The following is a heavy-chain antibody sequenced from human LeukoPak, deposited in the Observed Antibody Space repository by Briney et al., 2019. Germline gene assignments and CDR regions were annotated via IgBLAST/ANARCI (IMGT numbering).Heavy chain of an antibody. V-gene: IGHV3-48*01. CDR2: ISTSGGTI. J-gene: IGHJ4*02. Sequence: PGGSLRLSCVVSVFTVSSYNMNWVRQAPEKGLEWVSYISTSGGTIYYADSVKGRFTISRDNAKNSLYLQMDSLRAEDTAVYYCARHIPFDCWGQGTLVTVSS. CDR3: ARHIPFDC. D-gene: IGHD2-21*01. CDR1: VFTVSSYN.